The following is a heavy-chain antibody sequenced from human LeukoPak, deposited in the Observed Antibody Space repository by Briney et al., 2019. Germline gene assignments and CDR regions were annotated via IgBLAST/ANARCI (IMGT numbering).Heavy chain of an antibody. Sequence: GGSLRLSCAASGFTFSSYAMSWVRQAPGKGLEWVSAISGSGGSTYSADSVKGRFTISRDNSKNTLYLQMNSLRAEDTAVYYCAKDPEYSSDWHWNYWGQGTLVTVSS. CDR1: GFTFSSYA. CDR3: AKDPEYSSDWHWNY. D-gene: IGHD6-19*01. V-gene: IGHV3-23*01. CDR2: ISGSGGST. J-gene: IGHJ4*02.